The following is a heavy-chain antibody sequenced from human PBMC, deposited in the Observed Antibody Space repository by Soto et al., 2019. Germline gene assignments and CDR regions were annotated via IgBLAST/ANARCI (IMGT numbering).Heavy chain of an antibody. V-gene: IGHV3-23*01. CDR3: AKGVLSFHYGMEV. J-gene: IGHJ6*02. D-gene: IGHD3-10*01. CDR1: GFTFNTYP. CDR2: ISSTAGRTS. Sequence: GGSLRLSCATSGFTFNTYPMTWVRQAPGKGPEWVSSISSTAGRTSSYADSVKGRFAISRDFSDNTVYLQMNNLRVDDTAVYFCAKGVLSFHYGMEVWGQGTTVTVSS.